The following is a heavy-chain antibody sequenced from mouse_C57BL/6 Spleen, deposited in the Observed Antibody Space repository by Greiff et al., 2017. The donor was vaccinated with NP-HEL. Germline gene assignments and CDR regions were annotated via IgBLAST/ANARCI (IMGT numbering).Heavy chain of an antibody. V-gene: IGHV1-4*01. Sequence: QVQLQQSGAELARPGASVKMSCKASGYTFTSYTMHWVKQRPGQGLEWIGYINPSSGYTKYNQKFKDKATLPADKSSSTAYMQLSSLTSEDSAVYYCARYSNYDAMDYWGQGTSVTVSS. CDR1: GYTFTSYT. D-gene: IGHD2-5*01. J-gene: IGHJ4*01. CDR3: ARYSNYDAMDY. CDR2: INPSSGYT.